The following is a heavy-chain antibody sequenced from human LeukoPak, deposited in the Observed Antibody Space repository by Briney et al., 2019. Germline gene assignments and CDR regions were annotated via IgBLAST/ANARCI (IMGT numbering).Heavy chain of an antibody. CDR2: IKQDGSEK. V-gene: IGHV3-7*01. Sequence: GGSLRLSYAASGFSFSSYWMSWVRQAPGKGLEWVANIKQDGSEKYYVDSVKARFTISRDNAKNSLYLQMNSLRAEDTAVYYCARVRGSGSKDYWGQGTLVTVSS. D-gene: IGHD3-10*01. CDR1: GFSFSSYW. J-gene: IGHJ4*02. CDR3: ARVRGSGSKDY.